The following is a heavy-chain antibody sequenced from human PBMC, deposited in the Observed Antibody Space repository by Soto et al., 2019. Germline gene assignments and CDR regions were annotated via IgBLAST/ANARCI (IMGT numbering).Heavy chain of an antibody. V-gene: IGHV3-11*01. D-gene: IGHD5-12*01. J-gene: IGHJ6*02. CDR1: GFTFSDYY. Sequence: GGSLRLSCAASGFTFSDYYMSWIRQAPGKGLEWVSYISSSGSTIYYADSVKGRFTISRDNAKNSLYLQMNSLRAEDTAVYYCARDADPERYSGYDLAHFYYSYYGMDVWGQGTTVTVSS. CDR2: ISSSGSTI. CDR3: ARDADPERYSGYDLAHFYYSYYGMDV.